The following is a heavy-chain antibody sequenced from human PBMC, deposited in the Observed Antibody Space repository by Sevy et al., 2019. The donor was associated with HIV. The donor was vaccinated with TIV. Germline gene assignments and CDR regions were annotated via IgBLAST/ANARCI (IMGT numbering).Heavy chain of an antibody. D-gene: IGHD2-8*02. Sequence: GGSLRLSCEASGFTFSYAWMNWVRQAPGKGLEWVGRIKSNADGGAIDYAAPVKGRFTISRDDSKNTLYLKMNSLKIEDTAVYYCTTDPIIVLLVTDGMDVWDQGTTVTVSS. CDR1: GFTFSYAW. CDR2: IKSNADGGAI. J-gene: IGHJ6*02. CDR3: TTDPIIVLLVTDGMDV. V-gene: IGHV3-15*01.